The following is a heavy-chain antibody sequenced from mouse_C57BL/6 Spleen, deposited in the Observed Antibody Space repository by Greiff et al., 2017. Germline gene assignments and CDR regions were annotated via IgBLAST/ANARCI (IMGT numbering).Heavy chain of an antibody. CDR3: AREGDISNYVGGYFDY. J-gene: IGHJ2*01. CDR2: IDPNSGGT. D-gene: IGHD2-5*01. Sequence: QVQLQQPGAELVKPGASVKLSCKASGYTFTSYWMHWVKQRPGRGLEWIGRIDPNSGGTKYNEKFKSKATLTVDKPSSTAYMQLSSLTSEDSAVDYGAREGDISNYVGGYFDYWGQGTTLTVSS. V-gene: IGHV1-72*01. CDR1: GYTFTSYW.